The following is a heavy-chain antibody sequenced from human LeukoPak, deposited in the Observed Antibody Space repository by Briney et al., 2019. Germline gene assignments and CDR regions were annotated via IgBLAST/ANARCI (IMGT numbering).Heavy chain of an antibody. J-gene: IGHJ6*02. V-gene: IGHV3-21*01. D-gene: IGHD6-19*01. Sequence: GGSLRLSCAASGFTFSSYSMNWVRQAPGKGLEWVSSISSSSSYIYYADSVKGRFTISRDNAKNSLYLQMNSLRADDTAVYYRARYIAVAGTRGVYYYGMDVWGQGTTVTVSS. CDR1: GFTFSSYS. CDR2: ISSSSSYI. CDR3: ARYIAVAGTRGVYYYGMDV.